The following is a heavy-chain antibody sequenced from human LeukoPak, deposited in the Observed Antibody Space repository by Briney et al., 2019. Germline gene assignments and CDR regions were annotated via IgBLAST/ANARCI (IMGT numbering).Heavy chain of an antibody. J-gene: IGHJ4*02. Sequence: GGSLRLSCAASGFTFSSYGMHWVRQAPGKGLEWVAVISYDGSNKYYAGSVKGRFTISRDNSKNTLYLQMNSLRAEDTAVYYCAKGGEMATIYGYWGQGTLVTVSP. V-gene: IGHV3-30*18. CDR2: ISYDGSNK. CDR1: GFTFSSYG. CDR3: AKGGEMATIYGY. D-gene: IGHD5-12*01.